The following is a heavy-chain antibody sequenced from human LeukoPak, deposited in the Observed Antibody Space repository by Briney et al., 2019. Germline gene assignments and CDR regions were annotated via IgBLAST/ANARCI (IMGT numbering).Heavy chain of an antibody. CDR1: GGSMNDYY. V-gene: IGHV4-59*01. D-gene: IGHD2-15*01. CDR3: ARDRYCIGGICYSGRFDP. J-gene: IGHJ5*02. CDR2: MYYSGST. Sequence: SETLSLPCTVSGGSMNDYYWSWIRQPPGKGLEWIGYMYYSGSTNYNPSLKSRVSISIDTSKNQFSLKLSSVTAADTAVYYCARDRYCIGGICYSGRFDPWGRGTLVTVSS.